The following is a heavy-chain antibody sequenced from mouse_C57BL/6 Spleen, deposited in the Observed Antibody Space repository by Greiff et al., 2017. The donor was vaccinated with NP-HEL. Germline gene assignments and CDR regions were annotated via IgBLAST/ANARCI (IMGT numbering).Heavy chain of an antibody. J-gene: IGHJ4*01. CDR1: GYTFTRYW. CDR2: IDPSDSET. V-gene: IGHV1-52*01. CDR3: ARSTYDYYAKDY. Sequence: QVQLKQPGAELVRPGSSVKLSCKASGYTFTRYWMHWVKQRPIQGLEWIGNIDPSDSETHYNQKFKDKATLTVDKSSSTAYMQLSSLTSEDSAVYYCARSTYDYYAKDYWGQGTSVTVSS. D-gene: IGHD2-10*02.